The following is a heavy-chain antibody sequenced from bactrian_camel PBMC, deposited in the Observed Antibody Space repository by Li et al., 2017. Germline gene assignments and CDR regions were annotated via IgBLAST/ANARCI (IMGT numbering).Heavy chain of an antibody. D-gene: IGHD1*01. CDR3: AEGGPLVYRNCPRTTSEYRH. Sequence: HVQLVESGGGSVQAGGSLRLSCAASSDTFRRNYMAWFRQAPGKGREAVAAIYTAGYGDTVYDDSVKGRFTISQDSAKDTVYLQMNSLKPEDTAMYYCAEGGPLVYRNCPRTTSEYRHWGQGTQVTVS. CDR1: SDTFRRNY. V-gene: IGHV3S1*01. CDR2: IYTAGYGDT. J-gene: IGHJ4*01.